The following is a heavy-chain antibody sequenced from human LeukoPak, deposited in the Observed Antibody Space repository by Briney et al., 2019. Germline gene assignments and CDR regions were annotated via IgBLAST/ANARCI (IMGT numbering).Heavy chain of an antibody. V-gene: IGHV3-33*06. J-gene: IGHJ4*02. CDR2: IWYDGSNK. D-gene: IGHD6-13*01. CDR3: AKVISSSWYVFDY. CDR1: GFTFSSYG. Sequence: GGSLRLSCAASGFTFSSYGMHWVRQAPGKGLEWVAVIWYDGSNKYYADSVKGRFTISRDNSKNTLYLQMNSLRAEDTAVYYCAKVISSSWYVFDYWGQGSLVTVSS.